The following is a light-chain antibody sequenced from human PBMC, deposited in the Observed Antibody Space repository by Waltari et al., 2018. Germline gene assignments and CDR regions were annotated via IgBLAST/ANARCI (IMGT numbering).Light chain of an antibody. J-gene: IGLJ3*02. CDR2: RND. V-gene: IGLV10-54*01. Sequence: QAGLTPPPPVSKALRPTPTPTCTGTTNIVANQAPPCPQQPQGHPPKLLSVRNDDRPSGISERFSASRSGNRASLTITGLQPEDEADYYCSAWDNSLGAWLFGGGTKLTVL. CDR3: SAWDNSLGAWL. CDR1: TNIVANQA.